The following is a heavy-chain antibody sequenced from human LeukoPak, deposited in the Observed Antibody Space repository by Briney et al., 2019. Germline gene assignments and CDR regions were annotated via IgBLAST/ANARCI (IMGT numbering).Heavy chain of an antibody. D-gene: IGHD1-26*01. CDR1: GFTFSSYW. CDR2: INSDGSST. CDR3: ARVRSGSSAGNYGMDV. Sequence: GGSLRLSCAASGFTFSSYWMHWVRQAPGKGLVWVSRINSDGSSTTYADSVKGRFTISRDIAKNTLYLQMKSLRAEDTAVYFCARVRSGSSAGNYGMDVWGQGTTVTVSS. J-gene: IGHJ6*02. V-gene: IGHV3-74*01.